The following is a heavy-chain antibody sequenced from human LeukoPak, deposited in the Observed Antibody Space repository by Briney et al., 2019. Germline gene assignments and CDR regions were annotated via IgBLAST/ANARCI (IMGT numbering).Heavy chain of an antibody. V-gene: IGHV3-53*01. CDR2: IHSGGST. Sequence: GGSLRLSCAASGFTFSSYAMSWVRQAPGKGLEWVSVIHSGGSTHYADSVKGRFSISRDNSKNTLYLQMNSLRADDTAVYYCARVGSTLPFDYWGQGTLVTVSS. CDR3: ARVGSTLPFDY. J-gene: IGHJ4*02. D-gene: IGHD1-26*01. CDR1: GFTFSSYA.